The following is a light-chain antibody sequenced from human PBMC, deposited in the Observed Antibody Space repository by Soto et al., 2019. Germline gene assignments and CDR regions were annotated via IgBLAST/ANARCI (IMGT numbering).Light chain of an antibody. CDR1: QSVSSN. V-gene: IGKV3-15*01. Sequence: EIVMPQSPATLSMSPGERATLSCRASQSVSSNLAWYQQKPGQAPRLLIYGASTRATGIPARFSGSGSGTEFTLTISSLQSEDFAVYYCQQYNNWPPWTCGQGTKVEIK. J-gene: IGKJ1*01. CDR2: GAS. CDR3: QQYNNWPPWT.